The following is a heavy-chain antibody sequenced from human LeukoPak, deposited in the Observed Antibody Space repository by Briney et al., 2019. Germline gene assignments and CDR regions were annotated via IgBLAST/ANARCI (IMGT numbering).Heavy chain of an antibody. CDR1: GGSISSYY. D-gene: IGHD3-16*01. V-gene: IGHV4-4*07. J-gene: IGHJ3*02. CDR3: ARGRGTELDAFDI. CDR2: IYTSGST. Sequence: PSETLSLTCTVSGGSISSYYWSWIRQPAGKGLEWIGRIYTSGSTNYSPSLKSRVTIAVDTSKSQFSLKLSSVTAADTAMYYCARGRGTELDAFDIWGQGTMVTVSS.